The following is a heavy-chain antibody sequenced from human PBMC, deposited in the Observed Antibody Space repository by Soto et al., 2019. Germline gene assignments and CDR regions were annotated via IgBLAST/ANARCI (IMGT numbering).Heavy chain of an antibody. J-gene: IGHJ4*02. D-gene: IGHD6-19*01. CDR2: INAGNGNT. V-gene: IGHV1-3*05. CDR1: GYTFTSYA. Sequence: QVQLVQSGAEEKKPGASVKVSCKASGYTFTSYAMHWVRQAPGQRLEWMGWINAGNGNTKYSQKFPGRVTITRDTSASTAKMELSSLRSEDTAVYYCARDLGIAVAGTSDYWGQGTLVTVSS. CDR3: ARDLGIAVAGTSDY.